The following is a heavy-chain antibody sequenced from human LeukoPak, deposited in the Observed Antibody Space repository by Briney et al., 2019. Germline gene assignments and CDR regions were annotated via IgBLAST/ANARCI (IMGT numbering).Heavy chain of an antibody. CDR3: ASSGIFLSDAFDI. CDR1: GFTFSSYS. J-gene: IGHJ3*02. V-gene: IGHV3-21*01. D-gene: IGHD3-3*01. CDR2: ISSSSSYI. Sequence: PGGSLRLSCAASGFTFSSYSMTWVRQAPGKGLERVSSISSSSSYIYYADSVKGRFTISRDNAKNSLYLQMNSLRAEDTAVYYCASSGIFLSDAFDIWGQGTMVTVSS.